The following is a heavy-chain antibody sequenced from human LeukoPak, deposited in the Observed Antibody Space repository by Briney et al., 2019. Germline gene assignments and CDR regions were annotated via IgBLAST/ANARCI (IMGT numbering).Heavy chain of an antibody. CDR2: IWYDGSNK. D-gene: IGHD3-22*01. CDR3: AREWYDSSGYYPLDY. CDR1: GFTFSSYG. V-gene: IGHV3-33*08. Sequence: GRSLRLSCAASGFTFSSYGMHWVRQAPGKGLEWVAVIWYDGSNKYYADSVKGRFTISRDNSKNTLYLQMNSLRAEDTAVYYCAREWYDSSGYYPLDYWGQGTLVTVSS. J-gene: IGHJ4*02.